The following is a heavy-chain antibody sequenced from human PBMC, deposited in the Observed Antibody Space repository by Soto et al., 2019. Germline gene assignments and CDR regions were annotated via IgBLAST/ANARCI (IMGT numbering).Heavy chain of an antibody. CDR1: GVSFSGYY. V-gene: IGHV4-34*01. CDR3: ARGSTVPAAVGGYFDY. CDR2: INHSGST. J-gene: IGHJ4*02. Sequence: SETLSLTCAVYGVSFSGYYWSWIRQPPGKGLEWIGEINHSGSTNYNPSLKSRVTISVDTSKNQFSLKLSSVTAADTAAYYCARGSTVPAAVGGYFDYWGQGTLVTVSS. D-gene: IGHD2-2*01.